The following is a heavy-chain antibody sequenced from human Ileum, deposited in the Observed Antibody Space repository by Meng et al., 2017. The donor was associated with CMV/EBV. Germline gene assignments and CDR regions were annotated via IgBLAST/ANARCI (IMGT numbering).Heavy chain of an antibody. J-gene: IGHJ4*02. Sequence: SEPLSLTCTVSGGSISSYYWSWIRQPPGKGLEWIGYIYYSGSTNYNPSLKSRVTISVDTSKNQFSLKLSSVTAADTAVYYCARDLIATSYFDYWGQGTLITVSS. V-gene: IGHV4-59*01. D-gene: IGHD1-26*01. CDR3: ARDLIATSYFDY. CDR2: IYYSGST. CDR1: GGSISSYY.